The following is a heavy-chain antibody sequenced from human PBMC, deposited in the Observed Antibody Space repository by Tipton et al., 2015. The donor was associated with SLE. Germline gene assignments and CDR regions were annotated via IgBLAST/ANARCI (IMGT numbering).Heavy chain of an antibody. Sequence: GSLRLSCAASGFTFSSYAMSWVRQGPGKGLGWVSRVNSDGSSTSYADSVKGRFTISRDNAKNSLYLQMNSLRAEDTAVYYCARPGAAAGLYYYYYMDVWGKGTTVTVSS. J-gene: IGHJ6*03. CDR2: VNSDGSST. CDR1: GFTFSSYA. CDR3: ARPGAAAGLYYYYYMDV. V-gene: IGHV3-74*01. D-gene: IGHD6-13*01.